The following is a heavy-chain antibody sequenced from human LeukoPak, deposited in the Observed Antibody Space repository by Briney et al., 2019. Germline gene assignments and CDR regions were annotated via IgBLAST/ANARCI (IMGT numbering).Heavy chain of an antibody. CDR3: AREFRRITIFGVAYDAFDI. CDR2: IKQDGSEK. CDR1: GFTFSSYW. V-gene: IGHV3-7*01. J-gene: IGHJ3*02. Sequence: PGGSLRLSCAASGFTFSSYWMSWVRQAPGKGLEWVANIKQDGSEKYYVDSVKGRFTISRDSAKNSPYLQMNSLRAEDTAVYYCAREFRRITIFGVAYDAFDIWGQGTMVTVSS. D-gene: IGHD3-3*01.